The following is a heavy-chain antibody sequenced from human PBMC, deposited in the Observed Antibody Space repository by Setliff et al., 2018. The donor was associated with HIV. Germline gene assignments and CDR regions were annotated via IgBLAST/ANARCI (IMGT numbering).Heavy chain of an antibody. CDR2: INTHSGYT. D-gene: IGHD5-12*01. J-gene: IGHJ4*02. CDR3: ARGKTWLRFLDY. CDR1: GYTFNNYG. Sequence: ASVKVSCKASGYTFNNYGISWVRQAPGQGLGWMGWINTHSGYTNYAQNVQGRVTVTMDTSTSTAYMELRSLKSDDTAVYYCARGKTWLRFLDYWGQGTLVTVS. V-gene: IGHV1-18*01.